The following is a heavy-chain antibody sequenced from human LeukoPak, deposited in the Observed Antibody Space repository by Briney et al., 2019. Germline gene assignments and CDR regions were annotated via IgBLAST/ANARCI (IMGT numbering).Heavy chain of an antibody. CDR3: AKAKGTYDSLYGDAFDI. Sequence: PGGSLRLSCAASGFTFSTYSMNWVRQAPGMGLEWVSSISSSSSSYIYYADSVKGRFTISRDNAKNSLYLQMNSLRAEDTAVYYCAKAKGTYDSLYGDAFDIWGQGTMVTVSS. V-gene: IGHV3-21*01. J-gene: IGHJ3*02. D-gene: IGHD3-3*01. CDR1: GFTFSTYS. CDR2: ISSSSSSYI.